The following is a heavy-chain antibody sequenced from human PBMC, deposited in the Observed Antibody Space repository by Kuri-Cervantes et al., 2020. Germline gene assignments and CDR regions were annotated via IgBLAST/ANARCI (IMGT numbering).Heavy chain of an antibody. CDR3: AKAGSGWSFDY. J-gene: IGHJ4*02. CDR2: ISFDGTNK. Sequence: GGSLRLSCAASGFTFSSYGMHWVRQAPGKGLEWVAVISFDGTNKYYTDSVKGRSTISRDNSKNTLYLQMNSLRPEDTAVYYCAKAGSGWSFDYWGQGTLVTVSS. V-gene: IGHV3-30*18. CDR1: GFTFSSYG. D-gene: IGHD6-19*01.